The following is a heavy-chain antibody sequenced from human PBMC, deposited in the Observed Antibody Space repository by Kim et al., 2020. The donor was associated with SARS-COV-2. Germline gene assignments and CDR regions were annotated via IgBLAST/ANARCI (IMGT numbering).Heavy chain of an antibody. CDR2: IYPGDSDT. J-gene: IGHJ5*02. Sequence: GESLKISCKGSGYSFTSYWIGWVRQMPGKGLEWMGIIYPGDSDTRYSPSFQGQVTISADKSISTAYLQWSSLKASDTAMYYCARLDRDYDLRGNWFDPWGQGTLVTVSS. V-gene: IGHV5-51*01. D-gene: IGHD3-16*01. CDR3: ARLDRDYDLRGNWFDP. CDR1: GYSFTSYW.